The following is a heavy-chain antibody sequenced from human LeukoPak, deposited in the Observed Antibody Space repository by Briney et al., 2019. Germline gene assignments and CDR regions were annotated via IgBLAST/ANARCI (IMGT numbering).Heavy chain of an antibody. CDR3: ARTMYYDFWSGTLPFDY. CDR1: GGTFSSYA. Sequence: ASVKVSCKASGGTFSSYAISWVRQAPGQGLEWMGGIIPIFGTANYAQKFQGRVTITADESTSTAYMELSSLRSEDTAVYYCARTMYYDFWSGTLPFDYWGQGTLVTVSP. V-gene: IGHV1-69*13. D-gene: IGHD3-3*01. CDR2: IIPIFGTA. J-gene: IGHJ4*02.